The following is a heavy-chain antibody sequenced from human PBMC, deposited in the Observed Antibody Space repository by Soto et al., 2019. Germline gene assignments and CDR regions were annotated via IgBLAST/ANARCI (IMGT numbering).Heavy chain of an antibody. CDR3: ARRSYYDILDGMDV. J-gene: IGHJ6*02. CDR2: ISAYNGNT. Sequence: ASLKVSCKASGYSFTSYAITWVRQAPGQGLEWMGWISAYNGNTNYAQKFQGQVTISADKSISSAYLQWRSLKDSDTAMYYCARRSYYDILDGMDVWGQGTTVTVSS. V-gene: IGHV1-18*01. CDR1: GYSFTSYA. D-gene: IGHD3-9*01.